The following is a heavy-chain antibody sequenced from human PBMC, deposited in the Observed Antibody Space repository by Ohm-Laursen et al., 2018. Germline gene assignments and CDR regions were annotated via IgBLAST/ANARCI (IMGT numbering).Heavy chain of an antibody. Sequence: SLRLSCTASGFSFNDYGMHWVRQAPGKELEWVAVIWYDGTNRYYADSVEGRFTISRDNSKNTLYLQMNSLRAEGTAVYYCARDPRGVLHSYFDYWGQGTLVTVSS. V-gene: IGHV3-33*01. CDR3: ARDPRGVLHSYFDY. CDR2: IWYDGTNR. J-gene: IGHJ4*02. CDR1: GFSFNDYG. D-gene: IGHD2-15*01.